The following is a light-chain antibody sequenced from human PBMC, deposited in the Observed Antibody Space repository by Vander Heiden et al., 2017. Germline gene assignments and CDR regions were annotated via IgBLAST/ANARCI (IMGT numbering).Light chain of an antibody. V-gene: IGLV7-43*01. J-gene: IGLJ2*01. CDR2: STG. Sequence: QTVVTQEPSLTVSPGATVTLTCASSTGVVTSANYPNWFQQKPGQAPRALIYSTGNKHSWTPARFSGTLLGGKAALTLSGVQPEDEAEYYCLLYFGGEAVFGGGTKLTV. CDR3: LLYFGGEAV. CDR1: TGVVTSANY.